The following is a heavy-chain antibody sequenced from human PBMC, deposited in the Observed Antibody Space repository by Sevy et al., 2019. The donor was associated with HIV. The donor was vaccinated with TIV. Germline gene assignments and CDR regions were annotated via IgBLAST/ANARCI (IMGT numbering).Heavy chain of an antibody. V-gene: IGHV3-23*01. CDR1: GFTFSSYA. CDR2: ISPSGGT. CDR3: AREGVDFWSGPVDFYYGMDV. D-gene: IGHD3-3*01. J-gene: IGHJ6*02. Sequence: GGSLRLSCAASGFTFSSYAMSWVRQAPGKGLEWVSAISPSGGTYYADSVKGRFTISRDNAKNTLYLQMNSLRAEDTAVYYCAREGVDFWSGPVDFYYGMDVWGQGATVTVSS.